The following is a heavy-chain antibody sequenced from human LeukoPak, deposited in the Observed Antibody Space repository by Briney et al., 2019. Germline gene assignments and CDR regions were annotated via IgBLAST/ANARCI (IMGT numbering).Heavy chain of an antibody. D-gene: IGHD2-2*01. CDR1: GFTFSSYA. Sequence: SGGSLRLSCAASGFTFSSYAMHWVRQAPGKGLEWVAVISYDGSNKYYADSVKGRFTISRDNSKNTLYLQMNSLRAEDTAVYYCAKAPRVVPAAPFDYWGQGTLVTVSS. J-gene: IGHJ4*02. CDR3: AKAPRVVPAAPFDY. V-gene: IGHV3-30-3*01. CDR2: ISYDGSNK.